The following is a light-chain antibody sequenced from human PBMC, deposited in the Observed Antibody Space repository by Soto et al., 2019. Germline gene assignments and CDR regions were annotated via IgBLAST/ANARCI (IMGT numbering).Light chain of an antibody. CDR1: SSNIGGNS. CDR2: DDN. CDR3: GSWDSSLSAYV. V-gene: IGLV1-51*01. J-gene: IGLJ1*01. Sequence: QSVLTQPPSLSSSPGQKVTLSCSGSSSNIGGNSVSWYQQLPGTAPKLLIYDDNKRPSGIPDRFSGSKSGTSATLGITGFQTGDEADYYCGSWDSSLSAYVFGTGTKV.